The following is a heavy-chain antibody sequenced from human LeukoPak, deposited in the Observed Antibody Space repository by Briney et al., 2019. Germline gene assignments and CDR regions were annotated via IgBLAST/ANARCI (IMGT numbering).Heavy chain of an antibody. CDR1: GFTFSSYE. D-gene: IGHD2-15*01. Sequence: GGSLRLSCAVSGFTFSSYEMNWVRQAPGKGLEWVSYISSSGFNIYYADSVKGRFTISRDNAKNSLYLQMNSLRAEDTAVYYCAGQSRLGYCSGGSCYSQPFDPWGQGTLVTVSS. J-gene: IGHJ5*02. CDR3: AGQSRLGYCSGGSCYSQPFDP. V-gene: IGHV3-48*03. CDR2: ISSSGFNI.